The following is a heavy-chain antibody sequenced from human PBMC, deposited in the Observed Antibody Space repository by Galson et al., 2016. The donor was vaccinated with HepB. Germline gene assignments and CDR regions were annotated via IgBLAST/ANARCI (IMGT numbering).Heavy chain of an antibody. V-gene: IGHV1-3*01. Sequence: SCKASGYTFTSYAMHWVRQAPGQRLEWVGWINAGNGNTKYSQKFQGRVTITRDTSASTAYMKLSSLRSEDTAVYYCARGPGNYYFDYWGQGTLVTVSS. D-gene: IGHD1-7*01. CDR2: INAGNGNT. CDR1: GYTFTSYA. CDR3: ARGPGNYYFDY. J-gene: IGHJ4*02.